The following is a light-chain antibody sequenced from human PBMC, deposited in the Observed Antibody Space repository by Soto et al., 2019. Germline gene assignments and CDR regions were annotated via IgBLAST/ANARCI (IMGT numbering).Light chain of an antibody. Sequence: QSVLTQPPSASGTPGQTVTISCSGSRTNIGTNYVYWYQQFPGTAPKLLIFANNKRPSGVPERFSASKSGTSASLAISGVRSEDEAEYFCSAWDDRLSVVFGGRTKLTVL. CDR3: SAWDDRLSVV. V-gene: IGLV1-47*02. CDR1: RTNIGTNY. J-gene: IGLJ3*02. CDR2: ANN.